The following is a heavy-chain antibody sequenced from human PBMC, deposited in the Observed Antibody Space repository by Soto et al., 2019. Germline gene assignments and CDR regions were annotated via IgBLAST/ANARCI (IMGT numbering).Heavy chain of an antibody. CDR3: ARPYEGGYSSNHHYYYALDV. J-gene: IGHJ6*02. Sequence: QVQLVQSGAEVKKPGSSVKVSCKISGGTFSRYSISWVRQAPGQGLEWMGGIVPIFGTRNYAQKFQDRVTITTDESATTAHMELSNLIAEDTSVYYCARPYEGGYSSNHHYYYALDVWGQGTAVTVSS. CDR1: GGTFSRYS. V-gene: IGHV1-69*01. CDR2: IVPIFGTR. D-gene: IGHD3-22*01.